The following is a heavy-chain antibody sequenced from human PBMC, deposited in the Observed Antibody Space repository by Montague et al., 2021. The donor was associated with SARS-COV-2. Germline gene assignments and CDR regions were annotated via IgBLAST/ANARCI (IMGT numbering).Heavy chain of an antibody. CDR2: INHSGST. J-gene: IGHJ3*02. CDR3: ARDLAPYYGSGSYYNPIDAFDI. D-gene: IGHD3-10*01. CDR1: GGSFSGYY. Sequence: SETLSLTCAVYGGSFSGYYWSWIRQPPGKGLEWIGEINHSGSTNYNPSLKSRVTIPVDTSKNQFSLKLSSVTAADTAVYYCARDLAPYYGSGSYYNPIDAFDIWGQGTMVTVSS. V-gene: IGHV4-34*01.